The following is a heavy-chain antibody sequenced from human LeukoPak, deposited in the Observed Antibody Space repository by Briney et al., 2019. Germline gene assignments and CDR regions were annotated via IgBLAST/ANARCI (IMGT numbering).Heavy chain of an antibody. J-gene: IGHJ5*02. CDR3: AKTYYYDSSGYSVNWFDP. CDR2: ISAYNGNT. V-gene: IGHV1-18*01. CDR1: GYTFTSYG. D-gene: IGHD3-22*01. Sequence: ASVKVSCKASGYTFTSYGISWVRQAPGQGLEWMGWISAYNGNTNCAQKLQGRVTMTTDTSTSTAYMELRSLRSDDTAVYYCAKTYYYDSSGYSVNWFDPWGQGTLVTVSS.